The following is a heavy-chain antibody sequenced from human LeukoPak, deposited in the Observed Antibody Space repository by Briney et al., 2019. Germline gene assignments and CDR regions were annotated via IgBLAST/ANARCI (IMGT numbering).Heavy chain of an antibody. Sequence: GGSLRLSCAASGFTFSSYGMHWVRQAPGKGLEWVAVISYDGSNKYYADSVKGRFTISRDNSKNTLYLQMNSLRAEDTAVYYCAKDGYYDYVWGSFGSYYYYGMGVWGQGTTVTVSS. V-gene: IGHV3-30*18. CDR3: AKDGYYDYVWGSFGSYYYYGMGV. CDR1: GFTFSSYG. J-gene: IGHJ6*02. CDR2: ISYDGSNK. D-gene: IGHD3-16*01.